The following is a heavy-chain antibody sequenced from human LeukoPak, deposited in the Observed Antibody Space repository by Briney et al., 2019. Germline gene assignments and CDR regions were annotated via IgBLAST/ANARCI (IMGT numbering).Heavy chain of an antibody. CDR3: ARDPGGSAPFDY. J-gene: IGHJ4*02. V-gene: IGHV4-61*02. CDR2: IYTSGST. D-gene: IGHD3-10*01. CDR1: GGSISSGSYY. Sequence: SETLSLTCTVSGGSISSGSYYWSWIRQPAGKGLEWIGRIYTSGSTNYNPSLKSRVTISVDTSKNQFSLKLSSVTAADTAVYYCARDPGGSAPFDYWGQGTLVTASS.